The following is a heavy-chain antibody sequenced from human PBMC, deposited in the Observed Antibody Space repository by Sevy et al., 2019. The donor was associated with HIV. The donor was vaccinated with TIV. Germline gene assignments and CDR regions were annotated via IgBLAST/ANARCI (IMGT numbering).Heavy chain of an antibody. Sequence: SETLSLTCTVSGGSITSYYWSWIRQPPGKGLEWIGYIYYSGSTDYNPSLKSRVTISVDTSKNQFSLKLSSVTAADTAVYFCAIDSSGYYYYFDYWGQGTLVTVSS. CDR2: IYYSGST. J-gene: IGHJ4*02. V-gene: IGHV4-59*01. CDR3: AIDSSGYYYYFDY. CDR1: GGSITSYY. D-gene: IGHD3-22*01.